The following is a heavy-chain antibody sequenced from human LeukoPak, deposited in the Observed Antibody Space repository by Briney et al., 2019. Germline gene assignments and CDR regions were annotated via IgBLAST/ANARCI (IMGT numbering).Heavy chain of an antibody. D-gene: IGHD2-8*02. CDR1: GFTFSSYG. J-gene: IGHJ3*02. CDR2: ISYDGSNK. V-gene: IGHV3-30*03. Sequence: GGSLRLSCAASGFTFSSYGMHWVRQAPGKGLEWVAVISYDGSNKYYADSVKGRFTISRDNSKNTLYLQMSSLRAEDTAVYYCASDWSHAFDIWGQGTMVTVSS. CDR3: ASDWSHAFDI.